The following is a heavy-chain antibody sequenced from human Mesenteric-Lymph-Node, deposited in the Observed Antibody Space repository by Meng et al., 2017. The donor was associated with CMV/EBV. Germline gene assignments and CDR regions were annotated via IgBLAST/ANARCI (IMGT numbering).Heavy chain of an antibody. J-gene: IGHJ4*02. D-gene: IGHD2-15*01. V-gene: IGHV3-7*01. CDR2: IRDDGNEE. CDR3: ARDRGWTYFFDY. Sequence: GGSLRLSCAASGFTFSNAWMNWVRQAPGKGLEWVANIRDDGNEEYYLDSVKGRFTISRDNGRNSLYLQMNSLRAEDTAMYYCARDRGWTYFFDYWGQGTLVTVSS. CDR1: GFTFSNAW.